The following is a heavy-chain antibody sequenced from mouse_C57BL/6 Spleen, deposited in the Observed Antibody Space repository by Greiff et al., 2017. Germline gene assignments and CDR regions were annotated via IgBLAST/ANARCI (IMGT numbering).Heavy chain of an antibody. CDR3: AIYYYGSSYAMDY. J-gene: IGHJ4*01. Sequence: QVQLQQPGAELVRPGSSVKLSCKASGYTFTSYWMHWVKQRPIQGLEWIGNIDPSDSETHYNQKFKDKATLTVDKSSSTAYMQLSSLTSEDSAVYYCAIYYYGSSYAMDYWGQGTSVTVSS. CDR1: GYTFTSYW. CDR2: IDPSDSET. D-gene: IGHD1-1*01. V-gene: IGHV1-52*01.